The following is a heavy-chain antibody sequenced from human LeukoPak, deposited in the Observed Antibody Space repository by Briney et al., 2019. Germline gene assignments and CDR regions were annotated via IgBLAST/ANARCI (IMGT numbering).Heavy chain of an antibody. CDR1: GFTVSSNY. J-gene: IGHJ6*03. Sequence: GGSLRLSCAASGFTVSSNYMSWVRQAPGKGLEWVSVIYSGGSTFYADSVKGRFTISGDNSKNTLYLQMNTLRVEDTAVYYCASDYPLYYYYMDVWGKGTTVTVSS. CDR3: ASDYPLYYYYMDV. CDR2: IYSGGST. V-gene: IGHV3-53*01.